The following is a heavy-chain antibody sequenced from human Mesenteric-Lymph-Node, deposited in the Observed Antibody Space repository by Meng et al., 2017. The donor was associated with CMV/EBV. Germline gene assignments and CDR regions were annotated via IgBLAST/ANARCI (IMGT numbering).Heavy chain of an antibody. CDR3: ARMGQVGGGPTQPRVAYYGMDV. J-gene: IGHJ6*02. CDR1: GFTFSSHW. V-gene: IGHV3-74*01. CDR2: LNGDGSRT. D-gene: IGHD2-15*01. Sequence: GGSLRLSCAASGFTFSSHWMYWVRQAPGKGLVWVSRLNGDGSRTTYADSVKGRFTISRDNAKNTLYLQMNSLRAEDTAVYYCARMGQVGGGPTQPRVAYYGMDVWGRGTTVTVSS.